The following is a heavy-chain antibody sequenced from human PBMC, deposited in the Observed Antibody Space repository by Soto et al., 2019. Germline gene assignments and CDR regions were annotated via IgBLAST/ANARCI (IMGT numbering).Heavy chain of an antibody. J-gene: IGHJ4*02. V-gene: IGHV1-69*13. CDR1: GGTFSSYA. D-gene: IGHD3-9*01. CDR2: IIPIFGTA. CDR3: ASPHYDILTGYYGGFDY. Sequence: GASVKVSCKASGGTFSSYAISWVRQAPGQGLEWMGGIIPIFGTANYAQKFQGRVTITADESTSTAYMELSSLRSEDTAVYYCASPHYDILTGYYGGFDYWGQGTLVTVSS.